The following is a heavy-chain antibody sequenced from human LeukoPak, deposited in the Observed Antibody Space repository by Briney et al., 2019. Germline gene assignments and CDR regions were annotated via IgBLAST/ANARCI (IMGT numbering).Heavy chain of an antibody. CDR3: ATGGVWLGELS. Sequence: ASVTVSCKVSGYTLTELSMHWVRQPAGKGLEWMGGFHQEDGETIYAQKFQGRVNMTEDTSTDTVYMAVNRLRSEDTDVYYCATGGVWLGELSWGQRTLVTVSS. V-gene: IGHV1-24*01. CDR1: GYTLTELS. CDR2: FHQEDGET. J-gene: IGHJ4*02. D-gene: IGHD3-10*01.